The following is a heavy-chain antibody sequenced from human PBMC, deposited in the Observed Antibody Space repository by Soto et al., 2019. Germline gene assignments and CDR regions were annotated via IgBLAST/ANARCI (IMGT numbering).Heavy chain of an antibody. D-gene: IGHD3-10*01. J-gene: IGHJ6*02. V-gene: IGHV4-59*01. Sequence: SETQSLTCTVSGGSISSYYLGWIRQPPGKGLEWIGYIYYSGSTNYNPSLKSRVTISVDTSKNQFSLKLSSVTAADTAVYYCARGRDSGSPSYYYYGMDVWGQGTTVTVSS. CDR2: IYYSGST. CDR3: ARGRDSGSPSYYYYGMDV. CDR1: GGSISSYY.